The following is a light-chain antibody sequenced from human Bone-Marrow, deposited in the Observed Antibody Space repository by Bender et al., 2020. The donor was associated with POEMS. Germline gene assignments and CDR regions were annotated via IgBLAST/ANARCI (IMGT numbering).Light chain of an antibody. CDR3: SSYAGSNNVV. CDR1: SSDVGTYNV. J-gene: IGLJ2*01. CDR2: DVS. Sequence: QSALTQPASVSGSPGQSITISCTGTSSDVGTYNVVSWYQQHPGKAPKLIIFDVSNRPSAVPNRFSGSKSGNTSSLTISGLQAEDEADYYCSSYAGSNNVVFGGGTKLTVL. V-gene: IGLV2-14*02.